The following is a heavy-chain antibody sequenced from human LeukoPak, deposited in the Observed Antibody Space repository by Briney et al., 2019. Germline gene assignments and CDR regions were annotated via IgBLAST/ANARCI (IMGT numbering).Heavy chain of an antibody. V-gene: IGHV4-4*09. CDR2: ISTSGST. CDR1: AASVSNYY. Sequence: SETLSLTCAVSAASVSNYYGSWIRQAPGKGLEWIGYISTSGSTNYNPSLKSRVSISLDTSKNRFSLNLNFVTAADTAVYYCASPRSGYRYTFDYWGQGALVTVSS. J-gene: IGHJ4*02. D-gene: IGHD3-22*01. CDR3: ASPRSGYRYTFDY.